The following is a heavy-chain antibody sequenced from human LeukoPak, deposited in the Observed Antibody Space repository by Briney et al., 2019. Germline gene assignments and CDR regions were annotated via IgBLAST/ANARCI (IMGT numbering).Heavy chain of an antibody. CDR3: ARGRTNRGYSYGRNYYYYYMDV. CDR1: GFTFSSYG. V-gene: IGHV3-48*04. D-gene: IGHD5-18*01. CDR2: ISSSGSTI. J-gene: IGHJ6*03. Sequence: GGSLRLSCAASGFTFSSYGMSWVRQAPGKGLEWVSYISSSGSTIYHADSVKVRFTISRDNDKKSLYLQMNSLRGGDTAVYYCARGRTNRGYSYGRNYYYYYMDVWGKGTTVTMSS.